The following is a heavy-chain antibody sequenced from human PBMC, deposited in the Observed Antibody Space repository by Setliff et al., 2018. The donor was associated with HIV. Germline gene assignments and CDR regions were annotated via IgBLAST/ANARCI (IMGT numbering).Heavy chain of an antibody. J-gene: IGHJ6*03. D-gene: IGHD6-19*01. Sequence: GGSLRLSCAASGFTLSDHHMNWIRRAPGKGLEWVSGISAGSYTTYYAHSVKGRFTISRDNSKNTLYLQMNNLRAEDTAVYYCARRGFVSAWYDQPIYFYYYMDVWGKGTTVTVSS. CDR2: ISAGSYTT. CDR3: ARRGFVSAWYDQPIYFYYYMDV. CDR1: GFTLSDHH. V-gene: IGHV3-23*01.